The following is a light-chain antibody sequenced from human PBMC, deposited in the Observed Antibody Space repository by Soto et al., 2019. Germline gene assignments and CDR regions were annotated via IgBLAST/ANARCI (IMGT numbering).Light chain of an antibody. Sequence: DIQMTQSPSSVSASVGDRGTITCRASQGISIWLAWYQQKPGKAPKLLIYAASSLQSGVPSRFSGSGSGTDFTLTISSLQPEDFATYYCQQANSFPLTFDGGTKVEIK. V-gene: IGKV1D-12*01. CDR3: QQANSFPLT. CDR2: AAS. CDR1: QGISIW. J-gene: IGKJ4*01.